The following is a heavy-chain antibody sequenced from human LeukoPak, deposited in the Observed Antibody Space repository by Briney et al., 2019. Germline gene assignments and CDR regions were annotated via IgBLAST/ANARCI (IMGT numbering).Heavy chain of an antibody. Sequence: PGGSLRLSCSASGFTFLTYAMHWVRQAPGKGLEYVSAISSNGGSTYYADSVKGRFTISRDNSKNMLFLQMSSLILEDTALYYCVKEMAARPHYYYAMDVWGQGTTVTVTS. V-gene: IGHV3-64D*09. D-gene: IGHD6-6*01. CDR2: ISSNGGST. CDR3: VKEMAARPHYYYAMDV. J-gene: IGHJ6*02. CDR1: GFTFLTYA.